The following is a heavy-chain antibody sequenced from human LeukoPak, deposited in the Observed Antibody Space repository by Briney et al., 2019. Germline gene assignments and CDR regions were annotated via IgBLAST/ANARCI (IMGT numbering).Heavy chain of an antibody. CDR2: ISSSSSYI. J-gene: IGHJ4*02. V-gene: IGHV3-21*01. Sequence: GGSLRLSCAASGFTFSSYSMNWVRQAPGKGLEWVSSISSSSSYIYYADSVKGRFTISRDNSKNTLYLQMNSLRAEDTAVYYRARSSGWYHFDYWGQGTLVTVSS. D-gene: IGHD6-19*01. CDR1: GFTFSSYS. CDR3: ARSSGWYHFDY.